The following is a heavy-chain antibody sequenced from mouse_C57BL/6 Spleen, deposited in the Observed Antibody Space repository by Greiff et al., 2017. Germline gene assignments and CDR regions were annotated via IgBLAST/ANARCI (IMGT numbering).Heavy chain of an antibody. Sequence: QLQQSGPELVKPGASVKISCKASGYSFTDYNMNWVKQSNGKSLEWIGVINPNYGTTSYNQKFKGKATLTVDQSSSTAYMQLNSLTSEDSAVYYCARIYYGNYEYYFDYWGQGTTLTVSS. CDR3: ARIYYGNYEYYFDY. J-gene: IGHJ2*01. CDR1: GYSFTDYN. V-gene: IGHV1-39*01. D-gene: IGHD2-1*01. CDR2: INPNYGTT.